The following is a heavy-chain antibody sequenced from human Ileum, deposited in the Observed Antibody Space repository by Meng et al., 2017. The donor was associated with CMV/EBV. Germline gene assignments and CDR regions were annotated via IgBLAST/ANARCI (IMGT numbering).Heavy chain of an antibody. CDR3: AKGLFPGYSSSWYSDWYFDL. Sequence: GESLKISCSASGFTFSDFAMTWVRQAPGKGLEWVSVISSSGGSTYYADSEKGRFTISRDNSKNTLYLQMNSLRVEDTAVYYCAKGLFPGYSSSWYSDWYFDLWGHGTLVTVSS. CDR1: GFTFSDFA. D-gene: IGHD6-13*01. V-gene: IGHV3-23*01. CDR2: ISSSGGST. J-gene: IGHJ2*01.